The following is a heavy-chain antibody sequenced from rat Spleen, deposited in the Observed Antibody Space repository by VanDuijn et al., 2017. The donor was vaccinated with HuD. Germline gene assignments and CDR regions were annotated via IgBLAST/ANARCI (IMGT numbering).Heavy chain of an antibody. CDR3: TRGTYFRH. CDR2: INYDGRST. J-gene: IGHJ2*01. Sequence: EVQLVESDGGLVQPGRSLKLSCAASGFVFSDHYVTWVRQAPTKGLEWVATINYDGRSTFYRDSVRDRFTISRDNGKNILYLQIDSLKSEDTATYYCTRGTYFRHWGQGVMVTVSS. CDR1: GFVFSDHY. D-gene: IGHD4-6*01. V-gene: IGHV5-29*01.